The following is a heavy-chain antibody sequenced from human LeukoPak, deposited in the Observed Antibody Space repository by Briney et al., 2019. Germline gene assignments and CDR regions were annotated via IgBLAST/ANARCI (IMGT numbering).Heavy chain of an antibody. CDR3: ATDSGYCSSTSCRSAFDY. CDR1: GYTLTELS. V-gene: IGHV1-24*01. D-gene: IGHD2-2*01. CDR2: FDPEDGET. J-gene: IGHJ4*02. Sequence: GASVKVSCNVSGYTLTELSMHWVRQAPGKGLEWMGGFDPEDGETIYAQKFQGRVTMTEDTSTDTAYMELSSLRSEDTAVYYCATDSGYCSSTSCRSAFDYWGQGTLVTVSS.